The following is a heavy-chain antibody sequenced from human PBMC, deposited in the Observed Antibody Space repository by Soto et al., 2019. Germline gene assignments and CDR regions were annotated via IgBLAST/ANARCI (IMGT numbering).Heavy chain of an antibody. CDR1: GFTLSNYW. Sequence: PGGSLRLSCAASGFTLSNYWMHWVRQAPGKGLEWVSRINSDESSTSYADSVKGRFTISRDNAKNALYLQMNSLTADDTAVYYWASRGLVPCDIDMWGQGTMVTVS. CDR2: INSDESST. J-gene: IGHJ3*02. CDR3: ASRGLVPCDIDM. V-gene: IGHV3-74*01. D-gene: IGHD2-21*01.